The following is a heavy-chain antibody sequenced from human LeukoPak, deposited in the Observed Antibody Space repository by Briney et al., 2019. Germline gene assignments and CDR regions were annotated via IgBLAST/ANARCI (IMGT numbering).Heavy chain of an antibody. CDR3: ARDINNWNDVWLGAEPGGYFDY. D-gene: IGHD1-1*01. J-gene: IGHJ4*02. Sequence: SETLSLTCTVSGGSISGYYWSWIRQPPGKGLEWIGYIYYSGSTSANYNPSLTSRVAISVDTFKNQFSLKLSSATAADTAVYYCARDINNWNDVWLGAEPGGYFDYWGQGTLVTVSS. CDR2: IYYSGSTSA. V-gene: IGHV4-59*01. CDR1: GGSISGYY.